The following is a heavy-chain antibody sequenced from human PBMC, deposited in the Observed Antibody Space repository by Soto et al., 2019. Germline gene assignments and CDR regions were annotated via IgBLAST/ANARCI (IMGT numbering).Heavy chain of an antibody. CDR2: INHSGST. D-gene: IGHD2-15*01. CDR3: ARGRCSGGSCYVGHYYYGMDV. J-gene: IGHJ6*02. V-gene: IGHV4-34*01. CDR1: GGSFSGYY. Sequence: SETLSLTCAVYGGSFSGYYWSWIRQPPGKGLEWIGEINHSGSTNYNPSLKSRVTISVDTSKNLFSLKLSSVTAADTAVYYCARGRCSGGSCYVGHYYYGMDVWGQRPTVTVPS.